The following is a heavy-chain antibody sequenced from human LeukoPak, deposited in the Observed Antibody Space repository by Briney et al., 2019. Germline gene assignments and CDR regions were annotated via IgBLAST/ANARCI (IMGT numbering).Heavy chain of an antibody. CDR1: GYTFTGYY. V-gene: IGHV1-46*01. Sequence: GASVKVSCKASGYTFTGYYMHWVRQAPGQGLEWMGLINSTGGSTGYAQKFQGRVTMTRDMSTSTDYMELSSLRSEDTAIYYCARDNSVGDNAWWFDPWGQGTLVTVSS. CDR2: INSTGGST. CDR3: ARDNSVGDNAWWFDP. D-gene: IGHD1-26*01. J-gene: IGHJ5*02.